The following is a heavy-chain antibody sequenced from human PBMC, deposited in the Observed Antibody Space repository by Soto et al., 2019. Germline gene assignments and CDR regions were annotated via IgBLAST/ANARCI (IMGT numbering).Heavy chain of an antibody. CDR3: ASTTVVVVAAHSKTHYYYYYGMDV. CDR1: GFTFSSYW. V-gene: IGHV3-7*01. CDR2: IKQDGSEK. D-gene: IGHD2-15*01. J-gene: IGHJ6*02. Sequence: EVQLVESGGGLVQPGGSLRLSCAASGFTFSSYWMSWVRQAPGKGLEWVANIKQDGSEKYYVDSVKGRFTISRDNAKNSLYLQMNSLRAEDTAVYYCASTTVVVVAAHSKTHYYYYYGMDVWGQGTTVTVSS.